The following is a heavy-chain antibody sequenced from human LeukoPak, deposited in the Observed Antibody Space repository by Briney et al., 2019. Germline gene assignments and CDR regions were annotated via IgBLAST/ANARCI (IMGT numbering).Heavy chain of an antibody. J-gene: IGHJ5*02. V-gene: IGHV5-51*01. CDR3: ARRVSSGYYYSIPSNWFDP. CDR2: IYPGDSDT. Sequence: GEPLKISCKGSGYSFASYWIGWVRQMPGKGLEWMGIIYPGDSDTRYSPSFQGQVTISADKSISTAYLQWGSLKASDTAMYYCARRVSSGYYYSIPSNWFDPWGQGTLVTVSS. D-gene: IGHD3-22*01. CDR1: GYSFASYW.